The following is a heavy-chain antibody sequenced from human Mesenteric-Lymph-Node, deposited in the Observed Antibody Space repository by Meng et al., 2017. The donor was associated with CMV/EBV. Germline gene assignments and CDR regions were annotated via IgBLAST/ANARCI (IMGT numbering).Heavy chain of an antibody. CDR2: IYSLGSNT. V-gene: IGHV3-23*03. CDR1: GFTFSSYW. D-gene: IGHD3-16*01. Sequence: GESLKISCAASGFTFSSYWMSWVRQAPGKGLEWVSLIYSLGSNTYYAVSVEGRFTISRDNSENTLYLQMNSLGAEDTAVYYCAKLGGGANWYFDLWGRGTLVTVSS. J-gene: IGHJ2*01. CDR3: AKLGGGANWYFDL.